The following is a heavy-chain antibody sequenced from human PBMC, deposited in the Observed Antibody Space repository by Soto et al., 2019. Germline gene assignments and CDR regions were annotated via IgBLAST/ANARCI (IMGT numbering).Heavy chain of an antibody. V-gene: IGHV1-69*01. D-gene: IGHD3-3*01. CDR3: ARVFQDGWVEPGVVRGYLDT. J-gene: IGHJ4*02. CDR1: ADSFSSYG. Sequence: QVQLVQSGAEVKEPGSAVKVSCKAPADSFSSYGIRWVRQAPGQRLEWMGGIIPIFGTTNYAEKFQGRVTITAVESTNTDYMALSSLRSEDTALYYCARVFQDGWVEPGVVRGYLDTWGRGTLVTVSS. CDR2: IIPIFGTT.